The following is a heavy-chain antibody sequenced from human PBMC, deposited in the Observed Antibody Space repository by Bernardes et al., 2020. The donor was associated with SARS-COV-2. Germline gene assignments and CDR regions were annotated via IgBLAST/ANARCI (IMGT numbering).Heavy chain of an antibody. CDR2: FDPEDGEA. CDR1: GYTLSDLA. Sequence: SGYTLSDLAMHWVRQAPGKGLEWMGSFDPEDGEAVYAQKFLGRVTMTADTSTYTSYMDLSSLRSDDTAVYYCTTSLSLTVVVYAFDIWGQGTTVIVSS. V-gene: IGHV1-24*01. J-gene: IGHJ3*02. CDR3: TTSLSLTVVVYAFDI. D-gene: IGHD3-22*01.